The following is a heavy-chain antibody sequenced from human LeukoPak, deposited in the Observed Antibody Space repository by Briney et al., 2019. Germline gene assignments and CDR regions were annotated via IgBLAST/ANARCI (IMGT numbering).Heavy chain of an antibody. V-gene: IGHV3-7*01. CDR3: AKDPINIGYYAEYYFDY. Sequence: GGSLRLSCAASGFTFSSYWMSWVRQAPGKGLEWVANIKQDGSEKYYVDSVKGRFTISRDNAKNSLYLQMNSLRAEDTAVYYCAKDPINIGYYAEYYFDYWGQGTLVTVSS. J-gene: IGHJ4*02. CDR2: IKQDGSEK. CDR1: GFTFSSYW. D-gene: IGHD1-26*01.